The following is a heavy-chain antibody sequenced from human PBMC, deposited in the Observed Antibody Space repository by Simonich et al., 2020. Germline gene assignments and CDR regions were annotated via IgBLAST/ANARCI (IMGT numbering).Heavy chain of an antibody. Sequence: ELQLVESGGGLVQPGGSLRLSCAASGFTFSSYWMNWVRQAPEKGLVRVPRINSDGSSTSYADSGKGRFTISRDNAKNTLYLQMNSLRAEDTAVYYCAREAGDLWYFDLWGRGTLVTVSS. CDR2: INSDGSST. J-gene: IGHJ2*01. D-gene: IGHD7-27*01. CDR1: GFTFSSYW. CDR3: AREAGDLWYFDL. V-gene: IGHV3-74*01.